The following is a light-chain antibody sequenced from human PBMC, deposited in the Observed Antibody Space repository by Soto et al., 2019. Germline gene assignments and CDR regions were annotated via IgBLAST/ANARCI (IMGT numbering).Light chain of an antibody. Sequence: IQMTRSPCTMSSSVVDIVTITCRASQSISSWLAWYQQKPGKAPKLLIYKASSLESGVPSRFSGSGSGTEFTLTISSMKPDDFATYYCQQYRAFGQGTKVDIK. CDR1: QSISSW. CDR3: QQYRA. J-gene: IGKJ1*01. CDR2: KAS. V-gene: IGKV1-5*03.